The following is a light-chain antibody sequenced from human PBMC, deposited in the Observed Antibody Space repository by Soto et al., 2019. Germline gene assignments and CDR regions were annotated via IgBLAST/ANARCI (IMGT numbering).Light chain of an antibody. CDR2: DVS. Sequence: QPAQTQPATVSGSPGQSSHIYCTRTSSDVGAYNYVFWYQQHPGKAPKLMIYDVSNRPSGVSNRFSGSKSGNTASLTISGLQAEDDADYYCRSYTSYRTYVLGAVTKVTVL. CDR3: RSYTSYRTYV. CDR1: SSDVGAYNY. J-gene: IGLJ1*01. V-gene: IGLV2-14*03.